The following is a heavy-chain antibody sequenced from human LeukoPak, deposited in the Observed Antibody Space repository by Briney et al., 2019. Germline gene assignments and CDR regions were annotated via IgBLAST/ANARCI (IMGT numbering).Heavy chain of an antibody. CDR2: ISNSGATI. CDR3: ARATFSSSGHSY. J-gene: IGHJ4*02. D-gene: IGHD6-13*01. V-gene: IGHV3-48*03. CDR1: GFTFSYYE. Sequence: GGSLRLSCAASGFTFSYYEMNWVRQAPGKGLEWVSYISNSGATIYYADSAKGRFTISRDNAKSSLVLQMNSMRAEDTGVYYCARATFSSSGHSYWGQGTLVTVSS.